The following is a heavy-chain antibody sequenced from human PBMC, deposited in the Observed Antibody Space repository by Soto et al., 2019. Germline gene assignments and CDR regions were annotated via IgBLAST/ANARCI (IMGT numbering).Heavy chain of an antibody. D-gene: IGHD2-2*01. V-gene: IGHV1-69*01. Sequence: QVLLVQSGAEVKKPGSSVKVSCKASGGTFSSYAISWVRQAPGQGLEWMGGIIPISGTANYAQKFQGRVTMTADESTSTAYMELSSLRSEDTAVYYCARSQGSSTSLEIYYYYYYGMDVWGQGTTVTVSS. J-gene: IGHJ6*02. CDR2: IIPISGTA. CDR3: ARSQGSSTSLEIYYYYYYGMDV. CDR1: GGTFSSYA.